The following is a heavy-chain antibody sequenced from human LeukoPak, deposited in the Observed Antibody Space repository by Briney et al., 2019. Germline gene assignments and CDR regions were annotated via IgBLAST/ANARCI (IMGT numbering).Heavy chain of an antibody. V-gene: IGHV3-30*03. J-gene: IGHJ3*02. CDR3: AIDASSDAFDI. Sequence: GRSLRLSCAASGFTFSSYGMHWVRQAPGKGLEWVAVISYDGSNKYYADSVKGRFTISRDNSKNTLYLQMNSLRAEDTAVYYCAIDASSDAFDIWGQGTMVTVSS. CDR2: ISYDGSNK. D-gene: IGHD6-6*01. CDR1: GFTFSSYG.